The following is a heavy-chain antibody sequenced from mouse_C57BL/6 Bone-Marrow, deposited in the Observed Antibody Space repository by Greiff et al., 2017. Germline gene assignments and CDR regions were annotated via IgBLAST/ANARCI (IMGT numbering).Heavy chain of an antibody. J-gene: IGHJ4*01. CDR3: ARHVSITPYAMDY. CDR1: GFTFSDYY. CDR2: ISNGGGST. V-gene: IGHV5-12*01. D-gene: IGHD1-1*01. Sequence: EVKLMESGGGLVQPGGSLKLSCAASGFTFSDYYMYWVRQTPEKRLEWVAYISNGGGSTYYPDTVKGRFTISRDNAKHTLYLQMSRLKSEDTAMYYCARHVSITPYAMDYWGQGTSVTVSS.